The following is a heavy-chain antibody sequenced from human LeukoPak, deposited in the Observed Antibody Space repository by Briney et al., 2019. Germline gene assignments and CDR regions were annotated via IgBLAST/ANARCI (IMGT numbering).Heavy chain of an antibody. V-gene: IGHV5-51*01. CDR2: IYPGDSDT. CDR3: ARRYCSSTSCYSSFDY. J-gene: IGHJ4*02. D-gene: IGHD2-2*01. Sequence: GESLKISCKGSGYSFTSYWIGWVRQMPGKGLEWMGIIYPGDSDTRYSPSFQGQVTISADKSISTACLQWSSLKASDTAMYYCARRYCSSTSCYSSFDYWGQGTLVTVSS. CDR1: GYSFTSYW.